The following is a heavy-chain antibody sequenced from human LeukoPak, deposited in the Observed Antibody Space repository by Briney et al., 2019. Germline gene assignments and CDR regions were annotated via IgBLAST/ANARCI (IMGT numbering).Heavy chain of an antibody. CDR3: ARGYSSSRNYYYYYYYMDV. D-gene: IGHD6-13*01. CDR2: IIPIFGTA. Sequence: SVKVSCKASGGTFSSYAISWVRQAPGQGLEWRGGIIPIFGTANYAQKFQGRVTITADESTSTAYMELSSLRSEDTAVYYCARGYSSSRNYYYYYYYMDVWGKGTTVTVSS. V-gene: IGHV1-69*01. J-gene: IGHJ6*03. CDR1: GGTFSSYA.